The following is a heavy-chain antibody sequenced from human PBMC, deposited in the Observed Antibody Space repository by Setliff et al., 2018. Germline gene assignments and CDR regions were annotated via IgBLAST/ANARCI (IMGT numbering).Heavy chain of an antibody. CDR3: AKRGDTRTFDY. CDR2: ISARTGLT. Sequence: HPGGSLRLSCEASGFTFSSYTMTWVRQAPGEGLEWVSGISARTGLTYYADSVKGRFTMSRDISKNTVYLHMTSLRAEDTAMYYCAKRGDTRTFDYWGQGTLVTSPQ. D-gene: IGHD5-18*01. CDR1: GFTFSSYT. J-gene: IGHJ4*02. V-gene: IGHV3-23*01.